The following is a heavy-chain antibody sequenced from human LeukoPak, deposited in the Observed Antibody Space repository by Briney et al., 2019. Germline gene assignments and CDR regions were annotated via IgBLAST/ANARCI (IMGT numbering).Heavy chain of an antibody. Sequence: PGGSLTLSCSASGFTLSSYAMIGLRQAPGKALEWVSAISRRGRNTHYPDSVKSRFTISRDNSKNTLYLQMNSLRAEDTAVYYCAKDSKVLRFLEWSSHKFDPWGQGTLVTVSS. V-gene: IGHV3-23*01. CDR3: AKDSKVLRFLEWSSHKFDP. J-gene: IGHJ5*02. CDR2: ISRRGRNT. D-gene: IGHD3-3*01. CDR1: GFTLSSYA.